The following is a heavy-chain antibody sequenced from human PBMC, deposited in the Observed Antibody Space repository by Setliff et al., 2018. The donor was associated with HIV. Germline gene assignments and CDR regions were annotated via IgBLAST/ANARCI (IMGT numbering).Heavy chain of an antibody. J-gene: IGHJ6*03. CDR2: IYYSGST. CDR3: ARGYYDFWSGPFKYYYYYMDV. CDR1: GGPISSHY. D-gene: IGHD3-3*01. Sequence: ETLSLTCTVSGGPISSHYWSWIRQPPGKGLEWIGYIYYSGSTNHNPSLKSRVTISVDTSKNQSSLRLSSVTAADTAVYYCARGYYDFWSGPFKYYYYYMDVWGKGTTVTVSS. V-gene: IGHV4-59*11.